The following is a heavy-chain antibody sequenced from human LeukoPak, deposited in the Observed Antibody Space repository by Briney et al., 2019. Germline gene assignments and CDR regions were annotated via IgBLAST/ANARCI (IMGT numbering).Heavy chain of an antibody. CDR2: ISSSGSYI. V-gene: IGHV3-21*01. CDR1: GFTLSTYS. CDR3: AKGGFGQQLKDWFDP. Sequence: GGSLRLSCAASGFTLSTYSMNWVRQAPGKGLEWVSSISSSGSYIYYADSVKGRFTISRDNAKNSLYLQMNTLRAEDTAVYYCAKGGFGQQLKDWFDPWGQGTLVTVSS. D-gene: IGHD6-13*01. J-gene: IGHJ5*02.